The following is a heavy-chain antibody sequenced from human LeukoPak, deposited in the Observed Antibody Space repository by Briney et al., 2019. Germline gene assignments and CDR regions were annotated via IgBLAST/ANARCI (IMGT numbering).Heavy chain of an antibody. CDR3: ARSSGWSDY. CDR2: INHSGST. V-gene: IGHV4-34*01. Sequence: SETLSLTCAVYGGSFSGYYWSWIRQPPGKGLEWIGEINHSGSTNYNPSLKSRVTISVDTSKNQFSLKLSSVTAADTAVYYCARSSGWSDYWGQGTLVTVSS. D-gene: IGHD6-19*01. CDR1: GGSFSGYY. J-gene: IGHJ4*02.